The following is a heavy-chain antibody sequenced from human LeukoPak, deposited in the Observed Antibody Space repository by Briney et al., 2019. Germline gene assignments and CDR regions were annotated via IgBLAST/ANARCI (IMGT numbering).Heavy chain of an antibody. V-gene: IGHV3-64*02. Sequence: GGSLRLSCAASGFTFSRYVMHWVRQAPGKGLEYVSAISHNGLSTYYVDSVKGRFTISRDNSKNMLYVHMGSLRVDDQAVYYCASRTDCTSTNCPSAFDLRGQGTMVIVSS. CDR1: GFTFSRYV. D-gene: IGHD2-2*01. CDR2: ISHNGLST. CDR3: ASRTDCTSTNCPSAFDL. J-gene: IGHJ3*01.